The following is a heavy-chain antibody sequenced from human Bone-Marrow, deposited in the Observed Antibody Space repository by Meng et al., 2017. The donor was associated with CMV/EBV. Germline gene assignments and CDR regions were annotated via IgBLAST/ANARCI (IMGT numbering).Heavy chain of an antibody. Sequence: GGSLRLSCAASGFTFSSYWMHWVRQAPGKGLVWVSRINSDGSSTSYADSVKGRFTISRDNAKNTLYLQMNSLRAEDTAVYYCARVPQPSYDFWSGYYEYFDYWGQGTLVTFSS. CDR2: INSDGSST. CDR3: ARVPQPSYDFWSGYYEYFDY. J-gene: IGHJ4*02. D-gene: IGHD3-3*01. V-gene: IGHV3-74*01. CDR1: GFTFSSYW.